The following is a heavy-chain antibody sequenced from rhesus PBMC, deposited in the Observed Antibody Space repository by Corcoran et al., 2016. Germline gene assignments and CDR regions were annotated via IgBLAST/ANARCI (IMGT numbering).Heavy chain of an antibody. CDR2: NYGSGGST. CDR1: GGSISSRY. CDR3: ARDLSAVKTGY. J-gene: IGHJ4*01. V-gene: IGHV4-160*01. D-gene: IGHD4-35*01. Sequence: QVQLQESGPGLVKPSETLSLTCAVSGGSISSRYWSWIRQSPGKGLEWIGRNYGSGGSTDYNASLKSRVTISIDTSKNQFSLKLSSVTAADTAVYYCARDLSAVKTGYWGQGVLVTVSS.